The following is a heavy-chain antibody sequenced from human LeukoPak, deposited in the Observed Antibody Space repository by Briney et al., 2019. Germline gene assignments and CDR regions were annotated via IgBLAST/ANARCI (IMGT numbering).Heavy chain of an antibody. V-gene: IGHV4-59*08. CDR3: ARRGYCSGGSCFDY. Sequence: SETLSLTCTVSGGSISSHYWSWIRQPPGKGLEWIGYIYYSGSTNYNPSLKSRVTISVDTSKNQFSLKLSSVTAADTAVYYCARRGYCSGGSCFDYWGQGTLVTVSS. J-gene: IGHJ4*02. D-gene: IGHD2-15*01. CDR1: GGSISSHY. CDR2: IYYSGST.